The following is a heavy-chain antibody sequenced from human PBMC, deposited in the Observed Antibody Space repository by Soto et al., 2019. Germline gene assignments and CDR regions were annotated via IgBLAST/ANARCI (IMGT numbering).Heavy chain of an antibody. D-gene: IGHD2-2*01. V-gene: IGHV6-1*01. CDR3: ARDWAVGLVAALGADWFDP. CDR1: GDSVSSNSAA. CDR2: TYYRSKWYN. J-gene: IGHJ5*02. Sequence: SQTLSLTCAISGDSVSSNSAAWNWIRQSPSRGLEWLGRTYYRSKWYNDYAVSVKSRITINPDTSKNQFSLQLNSVTPEDTAVYYCARDWAVGLVAALGADWFDPWGQGTLVTVSS.